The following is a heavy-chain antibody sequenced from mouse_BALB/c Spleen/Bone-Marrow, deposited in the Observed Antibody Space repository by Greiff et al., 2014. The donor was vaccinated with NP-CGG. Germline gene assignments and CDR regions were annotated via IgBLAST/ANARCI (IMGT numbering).Heavy chain of an antibody. Sequence: VQLQQSGAELVRPGASVKLSCKASGYTFTSYWINWVKQRPGQGLEWIGNIYPSDSYTNYNQKFKDKATLTVDKSFSTAYMQLSSPTSEDSAVYYCTRREGNYAFAYWGQGTLVTVSA. CDR3: TRREGNYAFAY. J-gene: IGHJ3*01. V-gene: IGHV1-69*02. CDR2: IYPSDSYT. D-gene: IGHD2-1*01. CDR1: GYTFTSYW.